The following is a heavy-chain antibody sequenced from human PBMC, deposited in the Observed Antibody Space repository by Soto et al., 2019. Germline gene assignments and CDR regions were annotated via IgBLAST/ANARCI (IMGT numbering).Heavy chain of an antibody. CDR1: GGTFNTYN. CDR3: ARDETGDSYYYYYGMDV. D-gene: IGHD7-27*01. CDR2: ILPILGTT. Sequence: QVQLVQSGAEVKKPWSSVKVSCKSSGGTFNTYNINWVRQSPGQGLEWMGGILPILGTTNYAQRFQGRVTITADDSTSTAYMEWSSLRSEDTAVYYCARDETGDSYYYYYGMDVWGQGTTVTVPS. V-gene: IGHV1-69*01. J-gene: IGHJ6*02.